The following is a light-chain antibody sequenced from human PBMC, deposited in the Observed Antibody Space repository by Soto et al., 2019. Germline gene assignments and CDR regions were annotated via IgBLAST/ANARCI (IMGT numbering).Light chain of an antibody. Sequence: QSALTQPASVSGSPGQSITISCTGTSSDDGAYTFVSWYQQHPDKVPKLMIFDVSSRPSGVSDRFSGSKSGNTASLTISGLQPEDEADYYCSSYTSSSTHVFGSGTKVTVL. CDR2: DVS. CDR3: SSYTSSSTHV. V-gene: IGLV2-14*03. J-gene: IGLJ1*01. CDR1: SSDDGAYTF.